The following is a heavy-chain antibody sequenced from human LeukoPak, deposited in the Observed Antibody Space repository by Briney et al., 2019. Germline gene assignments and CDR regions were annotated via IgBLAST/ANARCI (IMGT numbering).Heavy chain of an antibody. CDR2: INHSGST. CDR1: GGSFSGYY. J-gene: IGHJ4*02. Sequence: PSETLSLTCAVYGGSFSGYYWSWIRQPPGKGLEWIGEINHSGSTNYNPSLKSRVTISVDTSKNQFSLKLSSVTAADTAVYYCAAHPPFYYFDYWGQGILVTVSS. V-gene: IGHV4-34*01. CDR3: AAHPPFYYFDY. D-gene: IGHD2/OR15-2a*01.